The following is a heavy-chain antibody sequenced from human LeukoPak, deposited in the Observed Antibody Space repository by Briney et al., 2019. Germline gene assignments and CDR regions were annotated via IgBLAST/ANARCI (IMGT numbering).Heavy chain of an antibody. CDR2: ISGSGAST. J-gene: IGHJ4*02. D-gene: IGHD6-19*01. CDR1: GFTFSSYA. Sequence: PGGSLRLSCAASGFTFSSYAMSWVRQAPGKGLDWVSAISGSGASTYYADSVKGRFTISRDNSKNTLYLQMNSLRAEDTAVYYCAKSRQWLEGGFDYWGQGTLVTVSS. CDR3: AKSRQWLEGGFDY. V-gene: IGHV3-23*01.